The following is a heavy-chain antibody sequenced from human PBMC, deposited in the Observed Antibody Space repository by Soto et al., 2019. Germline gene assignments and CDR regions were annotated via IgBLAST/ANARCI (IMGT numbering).Heavy chain of an antibody. J-gene: IGHJ6*02. CDR2: IYYSGST. V-gene: IGHV4-31*03. Sequence: SESLSLTCTVSGGSISSGGYYWSWIRQHPGKGLEWIGYIYYSGSTYYNPSLKSRVTISVDTSKNQFSLKLSSVTAADTAVYYCARVPTYGDYGPYYYYGMDVWGQGTTVTVSS. CDR1: GGSISSGGYY. D-gene: IGHD4-17*01. CDR3: ARVPTYGDYGPYYYYGMDV.